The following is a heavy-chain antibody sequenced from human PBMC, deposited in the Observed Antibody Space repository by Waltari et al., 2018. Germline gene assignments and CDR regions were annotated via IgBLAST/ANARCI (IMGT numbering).Heavy chain of an antibody. CDR1: GGSFSGYY. J-gene: IGHJ4*02. CDR3: ARGRPPWGRLGGFDY. D-gene: IGHD3-16*01. CDR2: INHSGSN. Sequence: QVQLQQWGAGLLKPSETLSLTCAVYGGSFSGYYWSWIRQPPGKGLEWIGEINHSGSNNYNPSLKSRVTISVDTSKNQFSLKLISVTAADTAVYYCARGRPPWGRLGGFDYWGQGTLVTVSS. V-gene: IGHV4-34*01.